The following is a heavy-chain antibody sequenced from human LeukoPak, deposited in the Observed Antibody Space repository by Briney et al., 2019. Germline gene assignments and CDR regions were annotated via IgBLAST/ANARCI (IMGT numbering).Heavy chain of an antibody. CDR2: IYYSGTT. Sequence: SEALSLTCTVSGASISSSYWSWIRQPPGKGLEWIGYIYYSGTTKYNPSLKSRVTISVDTSKNQFSLKVNSVAAADTAVYYCARGQPQRYSSGWYVNWFDPWGQGTLVTVSS. CDR3: ARGQPQRYSSGWYVNWFDP. J-gene: IGHJ5*02. CDR1: GASISSSY. D-gene: IGHD6-19*01. V-gene: IGHV4-59*01.